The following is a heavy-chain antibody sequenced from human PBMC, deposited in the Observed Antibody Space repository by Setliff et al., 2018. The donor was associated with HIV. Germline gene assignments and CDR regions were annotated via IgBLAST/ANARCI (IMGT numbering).Heavy chain of an antibody. CDR1: GFTFSSYA. V-gene: IGHV3-23*01. CDR3: ASIELAAMVPVDY. CDR2: ISNNGGKT. J-gene: IGHJ4*02. D-gene: IGHD5-18*01. Sequence: GGSLRLSCAASGFTFSSYAMTWVRQAPGKGLEWVSSISNNGGKTYYADSEKGRFTISRDNSKNTLYLQRNSLRAAATAVYYCASIELAAMVPVDYWGQGTLVTVSS.